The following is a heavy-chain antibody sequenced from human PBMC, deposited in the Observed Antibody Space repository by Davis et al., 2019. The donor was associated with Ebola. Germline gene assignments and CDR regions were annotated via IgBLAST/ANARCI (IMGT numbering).Heavy chain of an antibody. V-gene: IGHV4-59*01. CDR1: GGSISSYY. D-gene: IGHD3-3*01. J-gene: IGHJ5*02. CDR2: IYYSGST. Sequence: SETLSLTCTVSGGSISSYYWNWIRQPPGKGLEWIGYIYYSGSTNYNPSLKSRVTISVDTSKNQFSLKLSSVTAADTAVYYCARVDYDFWSGYYGGNWFDPWGQGTLVTVSS. CDR3: ARVDYDFWSGYYGGNWFDP.